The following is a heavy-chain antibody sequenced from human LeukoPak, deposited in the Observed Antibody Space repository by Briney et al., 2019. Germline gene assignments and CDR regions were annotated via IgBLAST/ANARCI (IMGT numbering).Heavy chain of an antibody. CDR2: IYYSGST. D-gene: IGHD3-10*01. CDR3: ARGTYYYGSGSYLQVWFDP. V-gene: IGHV4-39*07. CDR1: GGSISSSSYY. Sequence: SETLSLTCTVSGGSISSSSYYWGWIRQPPGKGLEWIGSIYYSGSTYYNPSLKSRVTISVDKSKNQFSLKLSSVTAADTAVYYCARGTYYYGSGSYLQVWFDPWGQGTLVTVSS. J-gene: IGHJ5*02.